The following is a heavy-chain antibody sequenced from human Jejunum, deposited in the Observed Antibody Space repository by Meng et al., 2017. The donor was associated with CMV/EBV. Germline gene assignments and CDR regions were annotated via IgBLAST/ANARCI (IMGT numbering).Heavy chain of an antibody. CDR3: ARLGSSSSGDY. V-gene: IGHV5-51*03. J-gene: IGHJ4*02. CDR1: GYSFTNYW. D-gene: IGHD6-6*01. CDR2: IFPSDSDT. Sequence: GAEVKQPGESLKISCKGSGYSFTNYWIGWVRQMPGKGLEWMGIIFPSDSDTRYSPSFQDQVTISADTSITTAYLQWSSLKASDTAMYYCARLGSSSSGDYWGQGTLVTVYS.